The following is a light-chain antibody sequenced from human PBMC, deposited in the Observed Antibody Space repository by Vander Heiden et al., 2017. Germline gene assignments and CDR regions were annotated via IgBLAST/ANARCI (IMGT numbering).Light chain of an antibody. J-gene: IGLJ2*01. V-gene: IGLV3-1*01. CDR2: EDT. CDR3: HAGDSSTGI. CDR1: VLAQKY. Sequence: SYELTQPSSVSVSPGQTASITCSGAVLAQKYAQWYQQKPGQAPVLVIYEDTKRPSGIPERCSGSSSGNTATLTISGTQPMDEADYYCHAGDSSTGIFGGGTKLAVL.